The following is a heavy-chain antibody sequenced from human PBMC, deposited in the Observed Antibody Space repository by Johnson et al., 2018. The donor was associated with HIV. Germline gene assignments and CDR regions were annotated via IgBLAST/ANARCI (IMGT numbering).Heavy chain of an antibody. D-gene: IGHD6-6*01. J-gene: IGHJ3*02. CDR1: GFTFSSYA. CDR3: ASTRLGAFDI. CDR2: ISYHVNNK. Sequence: QVQLVESGGGVVQPGRSLRLSCAASGFTFSSYALHWVRQAPGKGLEWVAVISYHVNNKDYADSVKGRFTISRDNSKNTLYLQMNSLRDEDTAVYYCASTRLGAFDIWGQGTMVTVSS. V-gene: IGHV3-30*04.